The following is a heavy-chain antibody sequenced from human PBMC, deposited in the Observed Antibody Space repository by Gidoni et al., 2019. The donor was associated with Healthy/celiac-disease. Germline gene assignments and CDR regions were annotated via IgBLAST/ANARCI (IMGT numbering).Heavy chain of an antibody. CDR2: IRSKANSYAT. V-gene: IGHV3-73*02. CDR3: TTLIAKNY. CDR1: GFTFSGSA. J-gene: IGHJ4*02. Sequence: EVQLVESGGGLVQPGGSLKLSCAASGFTFSGSAMHWVRQASGKGLEWVGRIRSKANSYATAYAASVKGRFTISRDDSKNTAYLQMNSLKTEDTAVYYCTTLIAKNYWGQGTLVTVSS. D-gene: IGHD6-13*01.